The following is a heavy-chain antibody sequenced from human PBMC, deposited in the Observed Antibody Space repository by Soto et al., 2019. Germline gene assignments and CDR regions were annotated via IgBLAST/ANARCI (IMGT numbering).Heavy chain of an antibody. CDR3: ARAKGGASWFDP. D-gene: IGHD1-26*01. V-gene: IGHV4-61*01. Sequence: SETLSLTCAVSGYSISSGYYWGWLRQPPGKGLEWIGYIYYSGSTNYNPSLKSRVTISVDTSKNQFSLKLSSVTAADTAVYYCARAKGGASWFDPWGQGTLVTVSS. CDR1: GYSISSGYY. J-gene: IGHJ5*02. CDR2: IYYSGST.